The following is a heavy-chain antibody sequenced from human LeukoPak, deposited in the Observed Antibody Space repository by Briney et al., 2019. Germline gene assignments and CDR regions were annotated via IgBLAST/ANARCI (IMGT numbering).Heavy chain of an antibody. Sequence: GGTLRLSCAASGFTFSSYGMWWVRQAPGKGLEWVSTISATGANTYYADSVKGRFTISRDNSKSTLYLQMNSLRVEDAAVYYCAKRRYDTSSLDWFDPWGQGTLVTVSS. J-gene: IGHJ5*02. D-gene: IGHD6-13*01. V-gene: IGHV3-23*01. CDR2: ISATGANT. CDR1: GFTFSSYG. CDR3: AKRRYDTSSLDWFDP.